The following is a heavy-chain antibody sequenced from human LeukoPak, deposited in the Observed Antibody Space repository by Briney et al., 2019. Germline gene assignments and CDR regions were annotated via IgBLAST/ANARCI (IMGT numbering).Heavy chain of an antibody. Sequence: GGSLRLSCAPSGFTFSHYEMNWVRQAPGKGLEWVSYISGSGNKIYYADSVKGRFTISRDNAKNSLHLQMNSLRDEDTAVYYCARDVPRSVAELADWGQGTLVTVSS. D-gene: IGHD6-19*01. CDR1: GFTFSHYE. J-gene: IGHJ4*02. V-gene: IGHV3-48*03. CDR3: ARDVPRSVAELAD. CDR2: ISGSGNKI.